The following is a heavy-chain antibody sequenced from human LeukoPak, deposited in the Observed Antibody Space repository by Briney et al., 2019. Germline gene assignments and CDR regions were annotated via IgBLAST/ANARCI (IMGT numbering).Heavy chain of an antibody. J-gene: IGHJ3*02. CDR1: AFTFSNFA. V-gene: IGHV3-23*01. CDR3: AKPQYTSTWYGAFDI. Sequence: PGGSLRLSCAASAFTFSNFAMSWVRQAPGKGLEWVSGIRGSGGSTYYADSVKGRFTISRDNSKNTLYLQMNSLRAEDTAVYYCAKPQYTSTWYGAFDIWGQGTMVTVSS. CDR2: IRGSGGST. D-gene: IGHD6-13*01.